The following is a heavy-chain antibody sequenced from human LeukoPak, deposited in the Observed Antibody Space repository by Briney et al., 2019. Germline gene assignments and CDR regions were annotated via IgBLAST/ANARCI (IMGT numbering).Heavy chain of an antibody. CDR2: ISGSGGNS. CDR1: GDSITSST. Sequence: ETLSLTCAVSGDSITSSTWWSWVRQAPGKGPEWVSGISGSGGNSYYADSVKGRFTISRDNSKNTLYLQMNSLRADDTAVYYCARALSQELIRYSQDWGQGTLVSVSS. D-gene: IGHD1-7*01. CDR3: ARALSQELIRYSQD. V-gene: IGHV3-23*01. J-gene: IGHJ1*01.